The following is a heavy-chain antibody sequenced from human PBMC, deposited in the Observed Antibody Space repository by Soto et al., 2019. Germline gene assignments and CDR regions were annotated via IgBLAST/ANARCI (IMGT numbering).Heavy chain of an antibody. V-gene: IGHV1-58*01. Sequence: QMQLVQSGPEVKKPGTSVKVSCKASGFTFTSSAVQWVRQARGQRLEWIGWIVVGSGNTNYAQKFQERVTITRDMSTSTAYMVLSSQRSEDTAVYYCAAARTYCGGDCYVDWGQGTPVTVSS. D-gene: IGHD2-21*02. CDR3: AAARTYCGGDCYVD. CDR1: GFTFTSSA. CDR2: IVVGSGNT. J-gene: IGHJ4*02.